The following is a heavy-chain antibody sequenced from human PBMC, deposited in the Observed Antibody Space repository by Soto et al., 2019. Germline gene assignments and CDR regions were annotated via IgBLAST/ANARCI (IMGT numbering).Heavy chain of an antibody. CDR1: GFTFSSHW. Sequence: EVQLVESGGGLVQPGGSLRLSCAASGFTFSSHWLHWVRQAPGKGLVWVSRINSDGSSTNYVDSVKGQFTISRDNAKNTVYLQVNSLRVEDTAVYYCARGGSGTYLLDYWGQGTLVTVSS. CDR2: INSDGSST. CDR3: ARGGSGTYLLDY. J-gene: IGHJ4*02. V-gene: IGHV3-74*01. D-gene: IGHD3-10*01.